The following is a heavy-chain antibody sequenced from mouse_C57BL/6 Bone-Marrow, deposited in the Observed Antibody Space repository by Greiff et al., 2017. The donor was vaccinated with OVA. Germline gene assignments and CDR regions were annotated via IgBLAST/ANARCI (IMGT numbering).Heavy chain of an antibody. J-gene: IGHJ4*01. V-gene: IGHV5-17*01. CDR3: ARPLITTVPYARDY. D-gene: IGHD1-1*01. CDR1: GFTFSDYG. CDR2: ISSGSSTI. Sequence: EVKLVESGGGLVKPGGSLKLSCAASGFTFSDYGMHWVRQAPEKGLEWVAYISSGSSTIYYADTVKGRFTISRDNAKNTLFLQMTSLRSEDTAMYYCARPLITTVPYARDYWGQGTSVTVSS.